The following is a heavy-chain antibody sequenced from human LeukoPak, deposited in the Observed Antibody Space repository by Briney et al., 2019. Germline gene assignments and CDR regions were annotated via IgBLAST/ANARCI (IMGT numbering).Heavy chain of an antibody. D-gene: IGHD6-13*01. CDR2: INHSGST. V-gene: IGHV4-34*01. CDR1: GGSFSGYY. Sequence: SETLSLTCAVYGGSFSGYYWSWIRQPPGKGLEWIGEINHSGSTNYNPSLKSRVTISVDTSKNQFSLKLSSVTAADTAVYYCARVGRGAAAFDYWGQGTLVTVSS. J-gene: IGHJ4*02. CDR3: ARVGRGAAAFDY.